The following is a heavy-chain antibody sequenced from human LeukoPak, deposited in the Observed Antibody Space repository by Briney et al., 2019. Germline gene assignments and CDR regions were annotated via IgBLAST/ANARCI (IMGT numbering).Heavy chain of an antibody. CDR3: ARAGIAAALPVWFDP. V-gene: IGHV4-31*03. CDR2: TYYKGST. CDR1: GGSLSSGGYH. D-gene: IGHD6-13*01. J-gene: IGHJ5*02. Sequence: SETLSLTCTVSGGSLSSGGYHWSWIRQHPGKGLEWIGYTYYKGSTHYNPSLKSRVTISEDTSKNQFSLKLSSVTAADTAVYYCARAGIAAALPVWFDPWGQGTLVTVSS.